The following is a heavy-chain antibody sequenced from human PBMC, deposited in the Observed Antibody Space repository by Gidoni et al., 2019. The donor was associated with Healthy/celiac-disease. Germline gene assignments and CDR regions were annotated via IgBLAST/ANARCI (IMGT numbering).Heavy chain of an antibody. D-gene: IGHD4-17*01. V-gene: IGHV3-64D*06. Sequence: EVQLVESVGGLVEPGGFLRLSCSASGFTFSSYAMHWVRQAPGKGLEYVSAISSNGGSTYYADSVKGRFNISRDNSKNTLYLQMSSLRAEDTAVYYCVKDITLGDYLDYFQHWGQGTLVTVSS. CDR1: GFTFSSYA. CDR3: VKDITLGDYLDYFQH. J-gene: IGHJ1*01. CDR2: ISSNGGST.